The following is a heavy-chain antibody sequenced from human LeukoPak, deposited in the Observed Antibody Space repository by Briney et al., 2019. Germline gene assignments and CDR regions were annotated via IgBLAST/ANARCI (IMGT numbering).Heavy chain of an antibody. D-gene: IGHD2-15*01. Sequence: PSETLSLTCAVSGGSISSGGYSWSWIRQPPGKGLEWIGYIYHSGSTYYNPSLKSRVTISVDRSKNQFSLKLSSVTAADTAVYYCARGKDYFGYWGQGTLVTVSS. V-gene: IGHV4-30-2*01. CDR2: IYHSGST. J-gene: IGHJ4*02. CDR3: ARGKDYFGY. CDR1: GGSISSGGYS.